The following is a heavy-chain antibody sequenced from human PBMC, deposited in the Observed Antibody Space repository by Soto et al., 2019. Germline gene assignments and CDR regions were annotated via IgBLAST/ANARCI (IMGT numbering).Heavy chain of an antibody. CDR3: ARARGVISKRAYFDY. V-gene: IGHV6-1*01. J-gene: IGHJ4*02. D-gene: IGHD3-10*01. CDR2: TYYRSKWYN. Sequence: SQTLSLTCAISGDRVSSTSAAWNWIRQSPSGGLEWLGKTYYRSKWYNDYAISVKSRITSNPDRSKNQFSLHLNSVTPEDTAVYYCARARGVISKRAYFDYWGQGTLVTVSS. CDR1: GDRVSSTSAA.